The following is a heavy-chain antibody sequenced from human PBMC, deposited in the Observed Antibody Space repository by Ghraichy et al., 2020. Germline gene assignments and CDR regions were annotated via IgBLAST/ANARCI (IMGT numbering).Heavy chain of an antibody. CDR1: GFTFSSYW. V-gene: IGHV3-7*03. CDR2: IKQDGIEK. D-gene: IGHD4-17*01. CDR3: ARDDDGDLDY. Sequence: GALRLSCAASGFTFSSYWMAWVRQAPGKGPEWVANIKQDGIEKHYVDSVRGRFTISRDNAKNSLYLQMNSLRAEDTALYYCARDDDGDLDYWGQGTLVTVSS. J-gene: IGHJ4*02.